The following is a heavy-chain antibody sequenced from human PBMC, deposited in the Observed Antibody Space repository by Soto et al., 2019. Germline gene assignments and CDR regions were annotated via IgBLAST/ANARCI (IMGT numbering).Heavy chain of an antibody. CDR1: GFNLRNYE. D-gene: IGHD2-21*02. V-gene: IGHV3-48*03. J-gene: IGHJ4*02. Sequence: EVQLLETGGGSVHVGGSLRLSCAVSGFNLRNYEMNWVRQVPGKGRGGISKISGSNNNIYYADSVQGRFTISRDNANNVLFLQMNSLRAEDTATYHCATEELCGADCYFFKHWGQGTLVTVSS. CDR3: ATEELCGADCYFFKH. CDR2: ISGSNNNI.